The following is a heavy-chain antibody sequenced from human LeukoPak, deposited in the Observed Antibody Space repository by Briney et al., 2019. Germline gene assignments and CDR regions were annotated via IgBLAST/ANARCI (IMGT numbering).Heavy chain of an antibody. Sequence: SETLSLTCTVSGGSISSYYWSWIRQPPGKGLEWIGYIYYSGSTNYNPSLESRVTISVDTSKNQFSLKLSSVTAADTAVYYCARAGGEQRDFDYWGQGTLVTVSS. V-gene: IGHV4-59*08. CDR3: ARAGGEQRDFDY. J-gene: IGHJ4*02. D-gene: IGHD3-16*01. CDR2: IYYSGST. CDR1: GGSISSYY.